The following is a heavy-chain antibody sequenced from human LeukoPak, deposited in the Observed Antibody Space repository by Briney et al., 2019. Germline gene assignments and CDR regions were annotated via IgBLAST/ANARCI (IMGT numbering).Heavy chain of an antibody. V-gene: IGHV1-8*01. CDR1: GYTLTSYD. J-gene: IGHJ3*02. CDR2: MNPNSGNT. Sequence: GASVKVSCKASGYTLTSYDINWVRQATGQGLEWMGWMNPNSGNTGYAQKFQGRVTMTRNTSISTAYMELSSLRSEDTAVYYCARSGSPVGHAFDIWGQGTMVTVSS. CDR3: ARSGSPVGHAFDI. D-gene: IGHD3-10*01.